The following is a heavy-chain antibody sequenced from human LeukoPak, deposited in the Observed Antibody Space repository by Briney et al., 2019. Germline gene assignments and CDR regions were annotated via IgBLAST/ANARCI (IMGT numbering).Heavy chain of an antibody. V-gene: IGHV3-49*04. Sequence: GGSLRLSCTASGFTFGDYAMSWVRQAPGKGLEWVGFIRSKAYGGTTEYAASEKGRFTISRDDSKSIAYLQMNSLKTEDTAVYYCTRIEADDYYYYMDVWGKGTTVTVSS. CDR1: GFTFGDYA. CDR2: IRSKAYGGTT. J-gene: IGHJ6*03. CDR3: TRIEADDYYYYMDV.